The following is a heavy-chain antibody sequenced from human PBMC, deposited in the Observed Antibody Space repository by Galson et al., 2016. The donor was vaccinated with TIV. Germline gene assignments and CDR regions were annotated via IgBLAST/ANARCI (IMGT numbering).Heavy chain of an antibody. J-gene: IGHJ4*02. CDR3: ARSGDYGDY. CDR2: MNPNSGNT. V-gene: IGHV1-8*02. D-gene: IGHD4-17*01. Sequence: SVKVSCKASGYTFTSYDINWVRQATGQGLEWMGWMNPNSGNTGCAQKFRGRATMTRNTSVRTAYMELSSLRSEDTAVDYCARSGDYGDYWGQGTLVTVSS. CDR1: GYTFTSYD.